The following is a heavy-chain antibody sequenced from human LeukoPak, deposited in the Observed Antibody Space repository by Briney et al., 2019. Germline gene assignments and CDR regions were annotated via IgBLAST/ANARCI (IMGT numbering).Heavy chain of an antibody. Sequence: GESLKISCNGSGYXFTSYWICWVRQMPGKGLEWMGIIYPGDSDTRYSPSFQGQVTISADKSISTAYLQWSSLKASDTPMYYCAMMTTVTTPWGNWGQGTLVTVSS. CDR2: IYPGDSDT. CDR1: GYXFTSYW. J-gene: IGHJ4*02. D-gene: IGHD4-17*01. V-gene: IGHV5-51*01. CDR3: AMMTTVTTPWGN.